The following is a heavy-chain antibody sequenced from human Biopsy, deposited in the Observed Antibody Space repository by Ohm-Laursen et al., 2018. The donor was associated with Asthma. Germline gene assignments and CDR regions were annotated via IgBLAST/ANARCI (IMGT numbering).Heavy chain of an antibody. CDR1: GFSLRTGGEG. CDR3: THGSRSWSTSAYHYYILDV. D-gene: IGHD3-3*01. J-gene: IGHJ6*02. CDR2: ITWEDDK. Sequence: TQTLTLTCTFSGFSLRTGGEGVGWVRQPPGEALEWLALITWEDDKTFSPSLESRLTITKDTSRNRVVLSMTNLGPVDTATYFCTHGSRSWSTSAYHYYILDVWGPGTTVTVSS. V-gene: IGHV2-5*02.